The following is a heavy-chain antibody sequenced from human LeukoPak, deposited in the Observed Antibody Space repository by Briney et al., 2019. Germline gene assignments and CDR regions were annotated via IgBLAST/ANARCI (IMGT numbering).Heavy chain of an antibody. CDR1: GFTVSSNY. Sequence: GGSLRLSCAASGFTVSSNYMSWVRQAPGKGLEWVSVIYSGGSTYYADSVKGRFTISRDNSKNTLYLQMNSLRAEDTAVYYCARGYCSGGSCYMGGWDYWGQGTLVTVSS. V-gene: IGHV3-53*01. J-gene: IGHJ4*02. D-gene: IGHD2-15*01. CDR2: IYSGGST. CDR3: ARGYCSGGSCYMGGWDY.